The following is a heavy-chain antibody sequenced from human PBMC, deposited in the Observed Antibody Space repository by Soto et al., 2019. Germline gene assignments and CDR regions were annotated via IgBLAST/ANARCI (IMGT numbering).Heavy chain of an antibody. Sequence: GGSLRLSCAASGLTLSSYVIHWVRQAPGKGLEWVARISYAGNDNYYADSVKGRFTISRDNSKKTLYLQMTSLRADDTAVYYCARDRQQWLEPAGGALPFWGQGTMVTDSS. CDR1: GLTLSSYV. V-gene: IGHV3-30-3*01. D-gene: IGHD6-19*01. J-gene: IGHJ3*01. CDR2: ISYAGNDN. CDR3: ARDRQQWLEPAGGALPF.